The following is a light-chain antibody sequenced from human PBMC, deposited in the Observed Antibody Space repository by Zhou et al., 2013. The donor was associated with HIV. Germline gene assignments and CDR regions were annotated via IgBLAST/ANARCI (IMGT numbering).Light chain of an antibody. Sequence: EIVLTQSPATLSLSPGERATLSCRASQSVARFLAWYQQKPGQAPRLLIYDTSTRATGIPDGFSGTGSGTDFTLTISRLEPEDFAVYYCQQYGSSPETFGQGNKLEIK. J-gene: IGKJ2*01. CDR2: DTS. V-gene: IGKV3-20*01. CDR3: QQYGSSPET. CDR1: QSVARF.